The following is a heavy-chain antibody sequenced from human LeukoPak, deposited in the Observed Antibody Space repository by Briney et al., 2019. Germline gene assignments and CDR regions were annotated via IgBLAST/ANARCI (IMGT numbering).Heavy chain of an antibody. Sequence: SETLSLTCAVSGYSISSGYHWGWIRQPPGKGLEWIGSIYHSGSTYYNPSLKSRVTISVDTSKNQFSLKLSSVTAADTAVYYCARPYYDFWSGYFLYWGQGTLVTVSS. J-gene: IGHJ4*02. D-gene: IGHD3-3*01. CDR3: ARPYYDFWSGYFLY. CDR2: IYHSGST. V-gene: IGHV4-38-2*01. CDR1: GYSISSGYH.